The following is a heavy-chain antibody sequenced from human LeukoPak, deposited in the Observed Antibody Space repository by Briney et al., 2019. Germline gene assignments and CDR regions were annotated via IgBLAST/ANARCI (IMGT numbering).Heavy chain of an antibody. CDR3: ARLHGSGSYFDY. J-gene: IGHJ4*02. Sequence: GGSLRLSCAASGFTVSSNYMSWVRQAPGKGLEWVSVIYSGGSTYYADSVKGRFTISRVNYKNTLYLQMNSLRAEDTAVYYCARLHGSGSYFDYWGQGTLVTVSS. CDR1: GFTVSSNY. V-gene: IGHV3-66*04. D-gene: IGHD3-10*01. CDR2: IYSGGST.